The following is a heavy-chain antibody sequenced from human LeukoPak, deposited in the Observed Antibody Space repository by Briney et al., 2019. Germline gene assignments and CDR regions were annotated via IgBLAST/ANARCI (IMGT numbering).Heavy chain of an antibody. Sequence: GGSLRLSCSASGFTFTTYGMNWVRQAPGKGLEWVSGIGGNGARTYYADSVKGRFTISRDNSKNTLYLQMNSLRAEDTAVYYCAKSKVVRGVIIDYWGQGTLVTVSS. CDR1: GFTFTTYG. CDR2: IGGNGART. D-gene: IGHD3-10*01. V-gene: IGHV3-23*01. J-gene: IGHJ4*02. CDR3: AKSKVVRGVIIDY.